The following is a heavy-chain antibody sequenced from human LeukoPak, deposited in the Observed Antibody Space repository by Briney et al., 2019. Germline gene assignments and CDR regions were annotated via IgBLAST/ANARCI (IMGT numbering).Heavy chain of an antibody. J-gene: IGHJ5*02. V-gene: IGHV4-39*07. CDR3: ARDGGFDIVLMVYATNWFDP. Sequence: SETLSLTCTVSGGSISSSSYYWGWIRQPPGKGLEWIGSIYYSGSTYYNPSLKSRVTISVDTSKNQFSLKLSSVTAADTAVYYCARDGGFDIVLMVYATNWFDPWGQGTLVTVSS. CDR2: IYYSGST. D-gene: IGHD2-8*01. CDR1: GGSISSSSYY.